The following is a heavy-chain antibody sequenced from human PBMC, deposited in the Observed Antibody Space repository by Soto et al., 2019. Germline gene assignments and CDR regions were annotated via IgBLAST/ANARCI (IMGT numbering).Heavy chain of an antibody. CDR2: IYHSGST. CDR1: GGSISSGGYS. V-gene: IGHV4-30-2*01. D-gene: IGHD3-9*01. J-gene: IGHJ4*02. CDR3: ARAGSPQGLRYFDWLLFDY. Sequence: PSETLSLTCAVSGGSISSGGYSWSWIRQPPGKGLEWIGYIYHSGSTYYNPSLKSRFTISVDRSKNQFSLKLSSVTAADTAVYYCARAGSPQGLRYFDWLLFDYWGQGTLVTVSS.